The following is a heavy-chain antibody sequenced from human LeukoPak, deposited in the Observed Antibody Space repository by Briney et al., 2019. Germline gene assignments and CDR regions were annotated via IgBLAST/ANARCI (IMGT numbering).Heavy chain of an antibody. V-gene: IGHV4-4*02. CDR1: GGSISSSNW. D-gene: IGHD6-6*01. Sequence: SETLSLTCAVSGGSISSSNWWSWVRQPPGKGLEWIGEIYHSGSTNYNPSLKSRVTISVDKSKNQFSLKLSSVTAADTAVYYCAREGGIAARSDAFDIWGQGTMVTVSS. CDR2: IYHSGST. CDR3: AREGGIAARSDAFDI. J-gene: IGHJ3*02.